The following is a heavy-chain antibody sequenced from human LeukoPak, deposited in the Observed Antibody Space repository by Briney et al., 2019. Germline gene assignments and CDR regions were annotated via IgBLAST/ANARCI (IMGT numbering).Heavy chain of an antibody. D-gene: IGHD6-13*01. CDR2: IYSGGST. CDR3: AVDSRDGYYFDY. CDR1: GFTVSSNY. Sequence: GGSLRLSCAASGFTVSSNYMSWVRQAPGKGLEWVSVIYSGGSTYYADSVKGRFTISRDNSKNTLYLQMNSLRAEDTAVYYCAVDSRDGYYFDYWGQGTRVTVSP. V-gene: IGHV3-66*02. J-gene: IGHJ4*02.